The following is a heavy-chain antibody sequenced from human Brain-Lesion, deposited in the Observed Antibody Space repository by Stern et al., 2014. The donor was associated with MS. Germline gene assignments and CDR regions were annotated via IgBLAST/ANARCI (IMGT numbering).Heavy chain of an antibody. V-gene: IGHV3-49*03. J-gene: IGHJ4*02. D-gene: IGHD4-17*01. CDR2: IRNKVYGGAA. CDR3: TRDRLDYGYSYFDY. CDR1: AFSFGDYA. Sequence: EVQLVESGGGLIEPGRALRLSCTASAFSFGDYAINWIRQALGQGLERAGFIRNKVYGGAAEYAASVKGRFTISRDDSKSIAYLQVNGLKTEDTAVYYCTRDRLDYGYSYFDYWGQGTLVTVSS.